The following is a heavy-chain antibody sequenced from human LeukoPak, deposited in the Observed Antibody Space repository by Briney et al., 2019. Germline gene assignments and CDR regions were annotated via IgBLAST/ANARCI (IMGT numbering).Heavy chain of an antibody. CDR3: ARFNYYDSSGYSDPYYFDY. CDR1: GYTFTSYY. D-gene: IGHD3-22*01. J-gene: IGHJ4*02. Sequence: ASVKVSCKASGYTFTSYYMHWVRQAPGQRLEWMGWINAGNGNTKYSQKFQGRVTITRDTSASTAYMELSSLRSEDTAVYYCARFNYYDSSGYSDPYYFDYWGQGTLVTVSS. CDR2: INAGNGNT. V-gene: IGHV1-3*01.